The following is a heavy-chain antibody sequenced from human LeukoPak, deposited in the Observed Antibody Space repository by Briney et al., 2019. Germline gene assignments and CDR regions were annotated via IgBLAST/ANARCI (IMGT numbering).Heavy chain of an antibody. D-gene: IGHD1-14*01. V-gene: IGHV3-48*03. Sequence: GGSLRLSCAASGFTFSSYEMDWVRQAPGKGLEWVSYISSSGSTIYYADSVKGRFTISRDNAKNSLYLQMNSLRAEDTAVYYCATKPQDYYYYYGMDVWGQGTTVTVSS. CDR3: ATKPQDYYYYYGMDV. CDR2: ISSSGSTI. CDR1: GFTFSSYE. J-gene: IGHJ6*02.